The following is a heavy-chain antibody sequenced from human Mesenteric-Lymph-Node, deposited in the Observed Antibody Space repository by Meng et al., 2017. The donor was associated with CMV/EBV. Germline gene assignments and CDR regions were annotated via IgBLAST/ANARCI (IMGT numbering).Heavy chain of an antibody. Sequence: GESLKISCAASGFTGSCKYMPWVRQAPGKGLEWVSLSSRCNSTYYADSVKGRFTISRDNAKNSLYLQMNSLSAEDTATYYCAKNLDFGVVIPGFVDVWGQGTTVTVSS. CDR3: AKNLDFGVVIPGFVDV. CDR1: GFTGSCKY. CDR2: SSRCNST. J-gene: IGHJ6*02. V-gene: IGHV3-53*01. D-gene: IGHD3-3*01.